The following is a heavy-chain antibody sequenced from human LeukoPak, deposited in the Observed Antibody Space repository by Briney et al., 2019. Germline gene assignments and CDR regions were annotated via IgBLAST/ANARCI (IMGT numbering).Heavy chain of an antibody. CDR2: INPNSGGT. Sequence: GASVKVSCKASGYTFTGYYMHWVRQAPGQGLEWMGWINPNSGGTNYAQKFQGRVTMTRDTSISTAYMELSRLRSDDTAVYYCARGPPYDSSGYYANDAFDIWGQGTMVTVSS. V-gene: IGHV1-2*02. J-gene: IGHJ3*02. D-gene: IGHD3-22*01. CDR1: GYTFTGYY. CDR3: ARGPPYDSSGYYANDAFDI.